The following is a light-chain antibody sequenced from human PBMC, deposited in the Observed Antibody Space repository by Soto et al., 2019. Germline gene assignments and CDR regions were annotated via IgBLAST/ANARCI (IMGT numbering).Light chain of an antibody. CDR1: QSISSN. V-gene: IGKV3-11*01. J-gene: IGKJ4*01. CDR2: GAS. CDR3: QQHSAWPLT. Sequence: TQSPATLSLSPGERSSLYCSASQSISSNFGWYQQKPGQPPRLLLYGASTRATGIPARVSGSGSGTDFTLTISSLGREDFAVYYCQQHSAWPLTFGGGTKV.